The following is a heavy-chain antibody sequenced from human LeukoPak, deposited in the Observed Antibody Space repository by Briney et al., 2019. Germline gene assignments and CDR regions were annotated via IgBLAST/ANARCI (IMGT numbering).Heavy chain of an antibody. CDR3: ARGAVVATIIRVPILDY. CDR1: GGSISSGGYY. CDR2: IYYSGST. Sequence: PSETLSLTCTVSGGSISSGGYYWSWIRQHPGKGLEWIGYIYYSGSTYYNPSLKSRVTISVDTSKNQFSLKLSSVTAADTAVYYCARGAVVATIIRVPILDYWGQGTLVTVSS. D-gene: IGHD5-12*01. J-gene: IGHJ4*02. V-gene: IGHV4-31*03.